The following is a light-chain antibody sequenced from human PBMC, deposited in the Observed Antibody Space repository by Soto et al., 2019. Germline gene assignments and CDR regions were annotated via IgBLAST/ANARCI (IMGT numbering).Light chain of an antibody. CDR2: EAS. V-gene: IGKV1-5*01. J-gene: IGKJ1*01. CDR1: QNIDRW. Sequence: DIQMTQSPSTLSTSVGDRATITCRATQNIDRWLAWYQQKPGKAPKLLIYEASSLEGGVPSRFSGSGYGTECTLNVSGLQAEDFATYWCQQYNSGSTFGQGTKLDFK. CDR3: QQYNSGST.